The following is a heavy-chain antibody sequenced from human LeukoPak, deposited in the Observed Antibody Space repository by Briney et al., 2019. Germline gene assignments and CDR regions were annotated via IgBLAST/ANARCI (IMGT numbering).Heavy chain of an antibody. Sequence: SETLSLTCTVSGGSISSGDYYWSWIRQPPGKGLEWSGYIYYSGSTYYNPSLKSRVTISVDTSKNQFSLKLSSVTAADTAVYYCARERVRIAVAGAFDYWGQGTLVTVSS. CDR1: GGSISSGDYY. CDR2: IYYSGST. V-gene: IGHV4-30-4*08. CDR3: ARERVRIAVAGAFDY. J-gene: IGHJ4*02. D-gene: IGHD6-19*01.